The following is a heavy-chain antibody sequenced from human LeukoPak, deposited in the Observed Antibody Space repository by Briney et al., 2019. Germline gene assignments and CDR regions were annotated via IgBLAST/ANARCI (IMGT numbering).Heavy chain of an antibody. Sequence: GGSLRLSCAASGFTVSSNYMSWVRQAPGKGLEWVSVIYSGGSTYYADSVKGRFTISRDNSKNTLYLQMNNLRAEDTAVYYCARERTAAAHRAGFDPWGQGTLVTVSS. D-gene: IGHD6-13*01. V-gene: IGHV3-66*01. CDR2: IYSGGST. J-gene: IGHJ5*02. CDR3: ARERTAAAHRAGFDP. CDR1: GFTVSSNY.